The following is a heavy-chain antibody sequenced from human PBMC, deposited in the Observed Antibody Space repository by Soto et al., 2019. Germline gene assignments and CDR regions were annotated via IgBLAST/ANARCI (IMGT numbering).Heavy chain of an antibody. CDR1: GGTFSSYA. D-gene: IGHD3-3*01. J-gene: IGHJ5*02. Sequence: QVQLVQSGAEVKKPGSSVKVSCKASGGTFSSYAISWVRQAPGQGLEWMGGIIPIFGTANYAQKFQGRVTLTADESTSTAYMELSSLRSDDTAVYYCARGRAVRFLEWLFGWFDPWGQGTLVTVSS. CDR3: ARGRAVRFLEWLFGWFDP. V-gene: IGHV1-69*12. CDR2: IIPIFGTA.